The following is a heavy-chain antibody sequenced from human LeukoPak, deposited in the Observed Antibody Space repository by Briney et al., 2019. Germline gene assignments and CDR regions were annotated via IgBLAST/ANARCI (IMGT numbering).Heavy chain of an antibody. CDR3: TRLKVAYCSSTSCRGGYYYYGMDV. V-gene: IGHV3-73*01. J-gene: IGHJ6*02. CDR2: IRSKANSYAT. Sequence: AGGSLRLSCAASGFTFSGSAMHWVRQASGKGLEWVGRIRSKANSYATAYAASVKGRFTISRGDSKNTAYLQMNSLKTEDTAVYYCTRLKVAYCSSTSCRGGYYYYGMDVWGQGTTVTVSS. D-gene: IGHD2-2*01. CDR1: GFTFSGSA.